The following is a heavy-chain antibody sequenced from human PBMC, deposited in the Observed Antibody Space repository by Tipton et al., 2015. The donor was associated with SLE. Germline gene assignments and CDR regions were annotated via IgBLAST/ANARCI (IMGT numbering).Heavy chain of an antibody. D-gene: IGHD4-11*01. CDR2: ISHAGNT. Sequence: TLSLTCAVYGASFRTYYWGWIRQPPGKGLEWIGDISHAGNTNFNPSLKSRVTISVDTSKNQFSLKLTSVTAADTAVYYCAGGRGDYRSIWYFDLWGRGTLVTVSS. CDR1: GASFRTYY. V-gene: IGHV4-34*01. CDR3: AGGRGDYRSIWYFDL. J-gene: IGHJ2*01.